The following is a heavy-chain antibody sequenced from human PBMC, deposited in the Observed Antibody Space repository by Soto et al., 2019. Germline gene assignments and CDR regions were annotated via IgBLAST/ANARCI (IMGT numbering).Heavy chain of an antibody. V-gene: IGHV3-72*01. CDR2: TRNKANSYTT. CDR3: ARVTLRIVY. D-gene: IGHD4-4*01. Sequence: GGSLRLSCAASGFTFSDHYMDWVRQAPGKGLEWVGRTRNKANSYTTEYAASVKGRFTISRDDSKNSLYLQMKSLKTEDTAVYDCARVTLRIVYWGQGTLVTVSS. CDR1: GFTFSDHY. J-gene: IGHJ4*02.